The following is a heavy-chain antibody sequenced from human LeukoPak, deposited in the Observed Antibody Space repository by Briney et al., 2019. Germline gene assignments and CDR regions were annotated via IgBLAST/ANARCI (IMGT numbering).Heavy chain of an antibody. D-gene: IGHD5-24*01. CDR1: GYSFTSYW. J-gene: IGHJ4*02. CDR2: IYPGDSDT. V-gene: IGHV5-51*01. CDR3: ARLLGMATITVDY. Sequence: GESLKISCKGSGYSFTSYWIGWVRQMPGKGLGWMGIIYPGDSDTRHSPSFQGQVTISADKSISTGYLQWSSLKASDTAMYYCARLLGMATITVDYWGQGTLVTVSS.